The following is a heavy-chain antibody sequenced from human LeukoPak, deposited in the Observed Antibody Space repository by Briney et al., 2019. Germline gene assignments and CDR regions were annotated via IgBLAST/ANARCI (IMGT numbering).Heavy chain of an antibody. Sequence: GALRLSCAASGFTFSSYSMNWVRQAPGKGLEWVLSISTSSTYIYYADSVKGRFTISRDNAKNSLYLQMNSLRAEDTAVYYCARDPPFIIGTTFFDHWGQGTLVTVSS. D-gene: IGHD1-20*01. V-gene: IGHV3-21*01. CDR1: GFTFSSYS. CDR2: ISTSSTYI. J-gene: IGHJ4*02. CDR3: ARDPPFIIGTTFFDH.